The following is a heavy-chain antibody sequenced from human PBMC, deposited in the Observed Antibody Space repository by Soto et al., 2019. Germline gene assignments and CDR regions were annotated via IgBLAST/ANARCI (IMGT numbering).Heavy chain of an antibody. V-gene: IGHV4-59*01. D-gene: IGHD3-22*01. CDR3: ARYSSESSDYYLHDY. J-gene: IGHJ4*02. CDR1: GGSISGYH. CDR2: IYSGGST. Sequence: SETLSLTCTVSGGSISGYHWSWFRQTPGKAPEWIGCIYSGGSTNCHAALKSRVTVSIDTSKNQFALQRKSVTAADTAVYFCARYSSESSDYYLHDYWGPGTLVTVSS.